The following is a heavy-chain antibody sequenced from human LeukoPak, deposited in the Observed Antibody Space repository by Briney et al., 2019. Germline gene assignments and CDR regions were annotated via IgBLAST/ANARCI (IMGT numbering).Heavy chain of an antibody. D-gene: IGHD6-19*01. J-gene: IGHJ6*03. CDR1: GGSISSYY. V-gene: IGHV4-59*01. Sequence: SETLSLTCTVSGGSISSYYWSWIRQPPGKGLEWIGYIYYSGSTNYNPSLKSRVTISVDTSKNQFSLKLSSVTAADTAVYYCARGASSGWYGSAYYMDVWGKGTTVTISS. CDR3: ARGASSGWYGSAYYMDV. CDR2: IYYSGST.